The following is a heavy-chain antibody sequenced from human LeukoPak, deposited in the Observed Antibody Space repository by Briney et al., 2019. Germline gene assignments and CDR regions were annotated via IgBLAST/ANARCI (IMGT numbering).Heavy chain of an antibody. CDR3: ARGSGPYYYDSSGYPTEVYNWFDP. CDR2: IYTSGST. D-gene: IGHD3-22*01. Sequence: PSETLSLTCTVSGGSISSGSYYWSWIRQPAGKGLEWIGRIYTSGSTNYNPSLKSRVTISVDTSKNQFSLKLSSVTAADTAVYYCARGSGPYYYDSSGYPTEVYNWFDPWGQGTLVTVSS. CDR1: GGSISSGSYY. V-gene: IGHV4-61*02. J-gene: IGHJ5*02.